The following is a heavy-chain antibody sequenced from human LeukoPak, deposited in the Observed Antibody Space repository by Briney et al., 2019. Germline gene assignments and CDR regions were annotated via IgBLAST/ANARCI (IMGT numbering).Heavy chain of an antibody. CDR1: GGSISSSSYY. J-gene: IGHJ4*02. Sequence: PSETLSLTCTVSGGSISSSSYYWGWIRQPPGKGLEWIGSIYYSGSTYHNPSLKSRVTISVDTSKNQFSLKLSSVTAADTAVYYCARDYYDSSGYYPGDYWGQGTLVTVSS. V-gene: IGHV4-39*07. D-gene: IGHD3-22*01. CDR2: IYYSGST. CDR3: ARDYYDSSGYYPGDY.